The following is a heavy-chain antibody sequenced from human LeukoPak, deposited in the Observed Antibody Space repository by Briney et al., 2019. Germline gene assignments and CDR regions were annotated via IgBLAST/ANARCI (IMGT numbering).Heavy chain of an antibody. Sequence: PGGSLRLSCVASGFTFSIYAMSLVRQAPGKGLEWVSAIGDTTYYADSVEGRFTISRDNSKNTLYLQMNSLRAEDAAIYYCAKAFAFVGANFFDYWGQGTLVTVSS. CDR2: IGDTT. V-gene: IGHV3-23*01. D-gene: IGHD1-26*01. CDR1: GFTFSIYA. CDR3: AKAFAFVGANFFDY. J-gene: IGHJ4*02.